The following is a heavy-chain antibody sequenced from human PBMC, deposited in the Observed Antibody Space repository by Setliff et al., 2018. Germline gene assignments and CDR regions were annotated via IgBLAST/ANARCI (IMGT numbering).Heavy chain of an antibody. V-gene: IGHV3-23*01. D-gene: IGHD2-15*01. CDR3: ARTCSGSGCYAGLES. Sequence: PGGSLRLSCAASGFTFSDFGMTLVRQAPGKRLEWVSSISATGGNTFYADSVKGRFTISRDNSKNTLYLQMNSLRPEDTAVYYCARTCSGSGCYAGLESWGQGTPVTVSS. CDR2: ISATGGNT. CDR1: GFTFSDFG. J-gene: IGHJ4*02.